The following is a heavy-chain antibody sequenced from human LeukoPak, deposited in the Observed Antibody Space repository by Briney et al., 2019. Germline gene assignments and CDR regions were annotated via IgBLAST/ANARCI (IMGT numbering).Heavy chain of an antibody. CDR3: ARGPPLSWFSNPYYDSSGYYRKSYYYYGMDV. J-gene: IGHJ6*02. CDR1: GGSFSGYY. V-gene: IGHV4-34*01. Sequence: PSETLSLTCAVYGGSFSGYYWSWIRQPPGKGLEWIGEINHSGSTNYNPSLKSRVTISVDTPKNQFSLKLSSVTAADTAVYYCARGPPLSWFSNPYYDSSGYYRKSYYYYGMDVWGQGTTVTVSS. CDR2: INHSGST. D-gene: IGHD3-22*01.